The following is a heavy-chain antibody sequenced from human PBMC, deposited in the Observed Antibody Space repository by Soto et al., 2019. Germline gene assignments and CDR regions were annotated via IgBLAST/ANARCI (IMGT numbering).Heavy chain of an antibody. CDR2: ISWNSGSI. D-gene: IGHD3-3*01. Sequence: GGSLRLSCAASGFTFDDYARHWVRQAPGKGLEWVSGISWNSGSIGYADSVKGRFTISRDTAKNSLYLQMNSLRAEDTALYYCANDINRITISSDAFDIWGQGTMVTVSS. V-gene: IGHV3-9*01. J-gene: IGHJ3*02. CDR3: ANDINRITISSDAFDI. CDR1: GFTFDDYA.